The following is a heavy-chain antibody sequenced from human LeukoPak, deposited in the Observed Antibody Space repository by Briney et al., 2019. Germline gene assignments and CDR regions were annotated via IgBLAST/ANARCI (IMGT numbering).Heavy chain of an antibody. J-gene: IGHJ4*02. CDR3: ARIAVAGLRSRSTFDY. V-gene: IGHV3-30*04. CDR2: ISYDGSNK. Sequence: GGSLRLSCAASGFTFSSYAMHWVRQAPGKGLEWVAVISYDGSNKYYADSVEGRFTISRDNSKNTLYLQMNSLRAEDTAVYYCARIAVAGLRSRSTFDYWGQGTLVTVSS. CDR1: GFTFSSYA. D-gene: IGHD6-19*01.